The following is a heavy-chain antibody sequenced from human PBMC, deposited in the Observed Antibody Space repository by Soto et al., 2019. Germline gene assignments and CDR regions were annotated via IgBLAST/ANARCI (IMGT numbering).Heavy chain of an antibody. Sequence: SVKVSCKASGGTFSSYAISWVRQAPGQGLEWMGGIIPIFGTANYAQKFQGRVTITADESTSTAYMELSSLRSEDTAVYYCARDPVEGAAHTFDYWGQGTLVTVSS. CDR1: GGTFSSYA. D-gene: IGHD1-26*01. CDR3: ARDPVEGAAHTFDY. CDR2: IIPIFGTA. J-gene: IGHJ4*02. V-gene: IGHV1-69*13.